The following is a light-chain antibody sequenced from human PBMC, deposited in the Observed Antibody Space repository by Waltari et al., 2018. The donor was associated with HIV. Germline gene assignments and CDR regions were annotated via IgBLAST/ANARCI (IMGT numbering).Light chain of an antibody. CDR2: TVS. Sequence: DVAMTQSPLSLPVTLGQPASISCRSSQSLVYSDGNTYLNWFQRRPGQSPRRLLYTVSNRDSGVPDRFSGSGSGNDFSLKISRVGAEDVGLYCGRQGTHWPYTFGQGTKLEI. V-gene: IGKV2-30*01. CDR1: QSLVYSDGNTY. J-gene: IGKJ2*01. CDR3: RQGTHWPYT.